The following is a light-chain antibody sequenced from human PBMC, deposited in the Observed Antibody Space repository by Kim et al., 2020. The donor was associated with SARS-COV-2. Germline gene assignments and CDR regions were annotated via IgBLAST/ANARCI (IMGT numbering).Light chain of an antibody. CDR3: SSFTTRSTLV. Sequence: TIACPGTSRNIGSYNYVSLDQQHPDKAPKLMIYDVNRRPSGISSRFSGSKSGSTASLTISGLQAEDEADYYCSSFTTRSTLVFGGGTKVTVL. V-gene: IGLV2-14*03. CDR1: SRNIGSYNY. CDR2: DVN. J-gene: IGLJ3*02.